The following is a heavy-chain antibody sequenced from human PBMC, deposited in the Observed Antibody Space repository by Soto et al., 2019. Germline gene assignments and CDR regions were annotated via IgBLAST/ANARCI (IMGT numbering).Heavy chain of an antibody. Sequence: QVQLVQSGAEVTRPGASVKVSCMASGYSFTSYGLGWVRPAPGHGLEWMGWISGYNGHPTYAQKVQDRVTMTTDTSTSTAYTELRSLRSDETAVYYCARRVYDDLYYMDVWGKGTTVTVSS. CDR3: ARRVYDDLYYMDV. J-gene: IGHJ6*03. CDR2: ISGYNGHP. V-gene: IGHV1-18*01. CDR1: GYSFTSYG. D-gene: IGHD3-3*01.